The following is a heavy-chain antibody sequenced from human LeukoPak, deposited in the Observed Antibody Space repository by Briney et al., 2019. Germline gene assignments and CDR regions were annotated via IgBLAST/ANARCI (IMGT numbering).Heavy chain of an antibody. D-gene: IGHD3-16*02. J-gene: IGHJ4*02. CDR1: GYTLTELS. CDR2: FDPEDGET. Sequence: ASVKVSCKVSGYTLTELSMHWVRQAPGKGLEWMGGFDPEDGETIYAQKFQGRVTMTEDTSTDTAYMELSSLRSEDTAVYYCATGYYDYVWGSYRHDYWGQGTLVTVSS. CDR3: ATGYYDYVWGSYRHDY. V-gene: IGHV1-24*01.